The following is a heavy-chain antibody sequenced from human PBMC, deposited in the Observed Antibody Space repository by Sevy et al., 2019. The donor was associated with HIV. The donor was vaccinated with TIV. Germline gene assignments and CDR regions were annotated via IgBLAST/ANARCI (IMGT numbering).Heavy chain of an antibody. Sequence: SETLSLTCTVSGGSISSGGYYWSWIRQHPGKGLEWIGYIYYSGSTYYNPSLKSRVTMSVDTSKNQFSVKLSSVTAADTAVYYCARTYYDILTGYYRLGHFDYWGQGTLVTVSS. CDR3: ARTYYDILTGYYRLGHFDY. V-gene: IGHV4-31*03. CDR2: IYYSGST. J-gene: IGHJ4*02. CDR1: GGSISSGGYY. D-gene: IGHD3-9*01.